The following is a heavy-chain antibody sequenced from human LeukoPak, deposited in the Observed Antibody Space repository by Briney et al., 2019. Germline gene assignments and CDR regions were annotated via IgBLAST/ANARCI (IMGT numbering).Heavy chain of an antibody. CDR2: ITGAGNI. Sequence: PGGSLRLSCAASGFTFDVYAMSCVRQAPGKGLEWVSTITGAGNIYYADSVKGRFTISRDNSKNTLYLQMSSLRVEDTAVYYCARDLRWLKVFYYWGRGTLVTVSS. D-gene: IGHD5-24*01. V-gene: IGHV3-23*01. CDR1: GFTFDVYA. CDR3: ARDLRWLKVFYY. J-gene: IGHJ4*02.